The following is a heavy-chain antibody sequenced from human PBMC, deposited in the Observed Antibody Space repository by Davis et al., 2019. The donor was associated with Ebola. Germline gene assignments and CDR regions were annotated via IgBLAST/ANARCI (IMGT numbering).Heavy chain of an antibody. J-gene: IGHJ2*01. V-gene: IGHV5-51*01. D-gene: IGHD3-10*01. Sequence: KVSCKGSGYIFTDYWIDWVRQMPGKGLEWMGIIYPGDSDTRYSPSFQGQVTISADESISTAYLQWNTLQASDTAVYYCARLYGPGHYLNWYFNLWGRGTLVTVSS. CDR3: ARLYGPGHYLNWYFNL. CDR1: GYIFTDYW. CDR2: IYPGDSDT.